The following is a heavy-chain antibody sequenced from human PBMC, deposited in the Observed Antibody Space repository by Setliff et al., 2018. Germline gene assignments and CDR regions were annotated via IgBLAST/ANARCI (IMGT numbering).Heavy chain of an antibody. J-gene: IGHJ4*02. CDR2: ISAYTGKA. D-gene: IGHD3-3*01. V-gene: IGHV1-18*01. Sequence: GASVKVSCKASGYTFTSYGLSWVRQAPGQGLEWMGWISAYTGKADYAQNFQGRVTMTTDTSTSTAYMELRSLRYDDTAVYYCVSAPRLEWILPTFDYWGQGTPVTVSS. CDR3: VSAPRLEWILPTFDY. CDR1: GYTFTSYG.